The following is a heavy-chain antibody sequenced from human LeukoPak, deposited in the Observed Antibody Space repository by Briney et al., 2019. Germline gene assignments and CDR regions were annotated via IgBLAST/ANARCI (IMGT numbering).Heavy chain of an antibody. D-gene: IGHD3-22*01. Sequence: SETLSLTCTVSGASISRYYWSWIRQSPGKGLEWLGFSFYSGSTNYNPSLKSRVTISVDTSKNQFSLKLSSVTAADTAVYYCASLHYDSGGYYLSFDHWGQGTLVTVSS. CDR3: ASLHYDSGGYYLSFDH. CDR2: SFYSGST. J-gene: IGHJ4*02. CDR1: GASISRYY. V-gene: IGHV4-59*08.